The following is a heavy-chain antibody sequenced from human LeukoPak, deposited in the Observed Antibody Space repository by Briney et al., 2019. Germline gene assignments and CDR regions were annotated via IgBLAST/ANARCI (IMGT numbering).Heavy chain of an antibody. CDR2: IRIKAYGGTT. V-gene: IGHV3-49*04. Sequence: PPGGSLRLSCTASGFTFGDYAMSWVRQAPGKGLEWVGFIRIKAYGGTTEYAASVKGRFTISRDDSKSIAYLQMNSLKTEDTAVYYCTGPSGSYFGYDYWGQGTLVTVSS. CDR3: TGPSGSYFGYDY. CDR1: GFTFGDYA. D-gene: IGHD3-10*01. J-gene: IGHJ4*02.